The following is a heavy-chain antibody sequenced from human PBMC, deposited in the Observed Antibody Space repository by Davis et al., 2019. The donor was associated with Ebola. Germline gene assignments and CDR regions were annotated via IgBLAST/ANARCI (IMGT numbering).Heavy chain of an antibody. J-gene: IGHJ5*02. V-gene: IGHV1-2*02. Sequence: ASVKVSCKASGYTFTGYYMHWVRQAPGQGLEWMGWINPNSGGTNYAQKFQGRVTMTRDTSISTAYMELSRLRSVDTAVYYCARDRPAAIRSVNWFDPWGQGTLVTVSS. CDR1: GYTFTGYY. CDR3: ARDRPAAIRSVNWFDP. D-gene: IGHD2-2*02. CDR2: INPNSGGT.